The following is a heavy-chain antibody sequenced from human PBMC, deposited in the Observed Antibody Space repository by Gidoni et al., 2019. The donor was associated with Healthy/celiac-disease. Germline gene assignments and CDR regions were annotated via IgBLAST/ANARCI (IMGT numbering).Heavy chain of an antibody. CDR3: AKDDFYGSGSPDY. V-gene: IGHV3-23*01. Sequence: EVQLLESGGGLVQPGGSLRLSCEASVFTFSSYAMSWVRQAPGKGLEWVSAISGSGGSTYYADSVKGRFTISRDNSKNTRYLQMNSLRAEDTAVYYCAKDDFYGSGSPDYWGQGTLVTVSS. J-gene: IGHJ4*02. D-gene: IGHD3-10*01. CDR2: ISGSGGST. CDR1: VFTFSSYA.